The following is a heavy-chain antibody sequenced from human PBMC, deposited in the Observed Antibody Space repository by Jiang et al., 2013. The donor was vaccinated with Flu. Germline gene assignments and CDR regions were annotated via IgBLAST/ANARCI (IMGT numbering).Heavy chain of an antibody. Sequence: VQLLESGGGLVQPGESLRLSCAASGFTVSSNYMSWVRQAPGKGLECVSVIYSGGRTSYADSVKGRFTISRDNSKNTLYLQMNSLRVEDTAVYYCARGGHYRDDAFDIWGQGTMVTASS. J-gene: IGHJ3*02. V-gene: IGHV3-66*01. CDR2: IYSGGRT. CDR1: GFTVSSNY. CDR3: ARGGHYRDDAFDI. D-gene: IGHD3-3*01.